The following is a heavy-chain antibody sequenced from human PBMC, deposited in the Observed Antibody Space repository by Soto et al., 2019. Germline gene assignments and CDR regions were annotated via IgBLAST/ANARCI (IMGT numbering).Heavy chain of an antibody. CDR3: AKGRYDFWSPYYFDS. D-gene: IGHD3-3*01. CDR1: GLNFDDFA. Sequence: EVQLVESGGRLVQPGRSLRLSCVGTGLNFDDFAMHWVRQAPGKGLEWVSGITWNSRVLAYADSVKGRFTISRDNARNSLYLQMDSLREEVTALYYCAKGRYDFWSPYYFDSLGQGTLVTFSS. CDR2: ITWNSRVL. V-gene: IGHV3-9*01. J-gene: IGHJ4*02.